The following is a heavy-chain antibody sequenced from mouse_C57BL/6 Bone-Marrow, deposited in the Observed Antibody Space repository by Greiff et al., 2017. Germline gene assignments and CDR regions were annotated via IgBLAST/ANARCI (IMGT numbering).Heavy chain of an antibody. CDR1: GFNIKDYY. D-gene: IGHD1-1*01. V-gene: IGHV14-2*01. Sequence: EVQLQQSGAELVKPGASVKLSCTASGFNIKDYYMHWVKQSTEKGLEWIGRIDPEDGESKYAPKLPGKATITAATSSNTSYLQLSSLTYEDTAVYYCALYCYGSSHWYFDVWGTGTTVTVSS. CDR2: IDPEDGES. CDR3: ALYCYGSSHWYFDV. J-gene: IGHJ1*03.